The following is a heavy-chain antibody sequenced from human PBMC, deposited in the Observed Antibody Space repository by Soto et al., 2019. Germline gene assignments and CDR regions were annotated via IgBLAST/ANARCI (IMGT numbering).Heavy chain of an antibody. CDR3: ARSGGNTPEVTYYDFWSGYGGGFDP. J-gene: IGHJ5*02. D-gene: IGHD3-3*01. Sequence: SVKVSCKASGGTFSSYAISWVRQAPGQGLEWMGGIIPIFGTANYAQKFQGRVTITADESTSTAYMELSRLRSEDTAVYYCARSGGNTPEVTYYDFWSGYGGGFDPWGQGTLVTVSS. CDR1: GGTFSSYA. V-gene: IGHV1-69*13. CDR2: IIPIFGTA.